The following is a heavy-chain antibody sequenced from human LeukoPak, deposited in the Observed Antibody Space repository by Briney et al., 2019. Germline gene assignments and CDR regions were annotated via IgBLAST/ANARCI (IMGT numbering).Heavy chain of an antibody. Sequence: SVKVSCKASGYTFTGYYIHWVRQAPGQGLEWMGWINSNSGGTNYAQKFQDRVTMTRDTSISAVYMELSRLRSDDTAVYYCARDLATVLTPYFDFWGQGTLVTVSS. D-gene: IGHD4-23*01. CDR2: INSNSGGT. CDR1: GYTFTGYY. V-gene: IGHV1-2*02. CDR3: ARDLATVLTPYFDF. J-gene: IGHJ4*02.